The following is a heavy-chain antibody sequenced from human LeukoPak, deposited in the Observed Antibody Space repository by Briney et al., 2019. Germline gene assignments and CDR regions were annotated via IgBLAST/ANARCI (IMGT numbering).Heavy chain of an antibody. CDR3: ARGKKGAAGTGYFQH. V-gene: IGHV4-34*01. D-gene: IGHD6-13*01. CDR1: GGSFSGYY. Sequence: SETLSVTCAVYGGSFSGYYWSWIRQPPGNGLEWIGEINHSGSTNYNPSLKSRVTISVDTSKNQFSLKLSSVTAADTAVYYCARGKKGAAGTGYFQHWGQGTLVTVSS. CDR2: INHSGST. J-gene: IGHJ1*01.